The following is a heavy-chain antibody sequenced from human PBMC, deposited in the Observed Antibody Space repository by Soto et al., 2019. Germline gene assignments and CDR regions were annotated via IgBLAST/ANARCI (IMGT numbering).Heavy chain of an antibody. V-gene: IGHV3-53*02. Sequence: EVQLVETGGGWIQPGGSLRLSCAASGFTVSSNYMSWVRKAPGKGLEWVSVIYSGGSTYYADSVKGRFTISRDNYKNTLYLQMNSLRAEDTAVYYCATSYYYDHVQHWGQGTLVTVSS. D-gene: IGHD3-22*01. CDR2: IYSGGST. CDR3: ATSYYYDHVQH. CDR1: GFTVSSNY. J-gene: IGHJ1*01.